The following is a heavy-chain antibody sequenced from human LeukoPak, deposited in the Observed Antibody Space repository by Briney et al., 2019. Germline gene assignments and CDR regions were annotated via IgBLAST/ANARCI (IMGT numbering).Heavy chain of an antibody. Sequence: PGGSLRLSCAASGFSFSSYGMSWVRQAPGKGLEWVSGISGSGGSTYYADSVKGRFTISRDNSKNTLYLQMNSLRAEDTAVYYCAKDGTTSHGRYCSSNSCYYFDHWGQGTLVTVSS. V-gene: IGHV3-23*01. CDR1: GFSFSSYG. CDR3: AKDGTTSHGRYCSSNSCYYFDH. CDR2: ISGSGGST. J-gene: IGHJ4*02. D-gene: IGHD2-2*01.